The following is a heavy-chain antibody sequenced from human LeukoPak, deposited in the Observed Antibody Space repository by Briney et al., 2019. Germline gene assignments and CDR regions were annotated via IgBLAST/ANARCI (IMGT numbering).Heavy chain of an antibody. CDR1: GFTFSSYA. V-gene: IGHV3-23*01. CDR3: ARAPSGSYSPYFDY. CDR2: ISGSGGST. J-gene: IGHJ4*02. D-gene: IGHD1-26*01. Sequence: GGSLRLSCAASGFTFSSYAMSWVRQAPGKGLEWVSAISGSGGSTYYADSVKGRFTISRDNSKNTLYLQMNSLRAEDTAVYYCARAPSGSYSPYFDYWGQGTLVTVSS.